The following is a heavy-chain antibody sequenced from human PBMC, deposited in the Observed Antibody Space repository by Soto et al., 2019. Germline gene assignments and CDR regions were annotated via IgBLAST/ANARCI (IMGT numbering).Heavy chain of an antibody. V-gene: IGHV1-2*04. CDR1: GYTLTGYY. D-gene: IGHD4-17*01. Sequence: ASVKVSCKASGYTLTGYYMHWVRQAPGQGLEWMGWINPNSGGTNYAQKFQGWVTMTRDTSISTAYMELSRLRSDDTAVYYCARAITVTPSEPSKDWCDPWGQGTLVTVSS. CDR3: ARAITVTPSEPSKDWCDP. CDR2: INPNSGGT. J-gene: IGHJ5*02.